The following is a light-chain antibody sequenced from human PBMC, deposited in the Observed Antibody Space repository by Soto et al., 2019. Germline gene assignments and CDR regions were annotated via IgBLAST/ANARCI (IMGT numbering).Light chain of an antibody. Sequence: DIQMTQSPSTLSASVDDRVTITCRASQSISSWLAWYQQKPGKAPKLLIYKASTLKSGVPSRFSGSGSGTEFTLTISSLQPDDFATYYCQHYNSYSEAFGQGTKVDI. CDR1: QSISSW. V-gene: IGKV1-5*03. CDR3: QHYNSYSEA. CDR2: KAS. J-gene: IGKJ1*01.